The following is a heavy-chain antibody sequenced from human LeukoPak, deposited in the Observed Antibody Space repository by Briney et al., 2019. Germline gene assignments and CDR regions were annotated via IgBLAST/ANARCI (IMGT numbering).Heavy chain of an antibody. J-gene: IGHJ4*02. Sequence: GRSLRLSCVASGFTFRSPGMHWVRQAPGKGLEWVSFISYDGSNKYYADSVKGRFTISRDNAKNTLYLQMNSLTSEDTAVYFCARAGISPVAGFDYWGQGTLVTVSS. D-gene: IGHD6-19*01. CDR1: GFTFRSPG. V-gene: IGHV3-30*03. CDR3: ARAGISPVAGFDY. CDR2: ISYDGSNK.